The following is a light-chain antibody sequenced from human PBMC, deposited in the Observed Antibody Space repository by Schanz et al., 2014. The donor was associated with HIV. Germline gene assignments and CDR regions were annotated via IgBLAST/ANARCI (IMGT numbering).Light chain of an antibody. Sequence: EIVLTQSPGTLSLSPGERATLFCRASQSISRNYLAWFQQKPGQAPRLLIYGASSRATGIPDRFSGTGSGTDFTLTISSLEPEDFAVYYCQYFGNSGGTFGGGTKVEIK. J-gene: IGKJ4*01. CDR2: GAS. V-gene: IGKV3-20*01. CDR3: QYFGNSGGT. CDR1: QSISRNY.